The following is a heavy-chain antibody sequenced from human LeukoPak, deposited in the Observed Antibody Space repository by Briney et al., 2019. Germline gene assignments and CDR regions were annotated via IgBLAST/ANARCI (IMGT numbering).Heavy chain of an antibody. D-gene: IGHD4-17*01. CDR3: ARGHYGDYDRPFDY. CDR1: GGTFSSYA. Sequence: GASVKVSCKASGGTFSSYAISWVRQAPEQGLEWMGGIIPIFGTANYAQKFQGRVTITADESTSTAYMELSSLRSEDTAVYYCARGHYGDYDRPFDYWGQGTLVTVSS. V-gene: IGHV1-69*13. CDR2: IIPIFGTA. J-gene: IGHJ4*02.